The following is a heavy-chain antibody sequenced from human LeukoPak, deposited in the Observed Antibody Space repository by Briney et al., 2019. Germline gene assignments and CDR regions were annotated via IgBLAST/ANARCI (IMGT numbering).Heavy chain of an antibody. J-gene: IGHJ4*02. CDR2: IKSKTDGGTT. CDR1: GFTFSNAW. V-gene: IGHV3-15*01. Sequence: GGSLRLSCAASGFTFSNAWMSWVRQAPGKGLEWVGRIKSKTDGGTTDYAAPVKGRFTISRDDSKNTLYLQMNSLRAEDTALYFCAQWSRYFDYWGQGTLVTVSS. CDR3: AQWSRYFDY. D-gene: IGHD1-26*01.